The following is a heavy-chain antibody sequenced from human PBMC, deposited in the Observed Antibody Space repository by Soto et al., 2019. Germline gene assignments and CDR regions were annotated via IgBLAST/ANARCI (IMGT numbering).Heavy chain of an antibody. CDR3: AKNGIYCSGGSGPLRSSWFDP. V-gene: IGHV3-23*01. J-gene: IGHJ5*02. CDR1: GFTFSSYA. Sequence: EVQLLESGGGLVQPGGSLRLSCAASGFTFSSYAMSWVRQAPGKGLEWVSAISGSGGSTYYADSVKGRFTISRDNSKNTLYLQMNSLRAEDTAVYYCAKNGIYCSGGSGPLRSSWFDPWGQGTLVTVSS. D-gene: IGHD2-15*01. CDR2: ISGSGGST.